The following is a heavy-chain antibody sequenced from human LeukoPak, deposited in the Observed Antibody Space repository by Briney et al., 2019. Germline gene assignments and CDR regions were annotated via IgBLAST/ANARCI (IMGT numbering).Heavy chain of an antibody. CDR2: ISAYNGNI. CDR1: GYTFTSYG. D-gene: IGHD5-12*01. Sequence: GASVKVSCKASGYTFTSYGFSWVRQAPGQGLEWMGWISAYNGNINYAQNFQGRVTMTTDTSTSTAYMELTSLRSDDTAVYYCARDAVYSGADLDYWGQGTLVTVSS. V-gene: IGHV1-18*01. J-gene: IGHJ4*02. CDR3: ARDAVYSGADLDY.